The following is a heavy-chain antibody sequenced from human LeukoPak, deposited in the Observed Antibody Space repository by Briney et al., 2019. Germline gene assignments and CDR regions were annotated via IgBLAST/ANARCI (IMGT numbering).Heavy chain of an antibody. Sequence: GGSLRLSCAASGFTFSSYAMSWVRQAPGKGLEWVSAISGSGGSTYYADSVKGRFTISRDNAKNSLYLQMNSLRAEDTAVYYCARDTKVMAPMFYYYYYMDVWGKGTTVTVSS. V-gene: IGHV3-23*01. CDR3: ARDTKVMAPMFYYYYYMDV. J-gene: IGHJ6*03. CDR1: GFTFSSYA. D-gene: IGHD2-21*01. CDR2: ISGSGGST.